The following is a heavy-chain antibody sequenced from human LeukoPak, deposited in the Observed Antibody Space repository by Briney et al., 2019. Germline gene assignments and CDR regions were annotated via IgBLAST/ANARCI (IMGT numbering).Heavy chain of an antibody. CDR1: GLTFSDYY. V-gene: IGHV4-34*08. D-gene: IGHD2-2*01. CDR2: INHSGST. Sequence: SETLTPTCAAYGLTFSDYYWSWIRQPPGKGLEWIGEINHSGSTNYNPSLKSRVTISVDTSKNQFSLKLSSVTAANTTVYYCATRKRSACSRTSSLLNGFSPCGQGTLVTVSS. J-gene: IGHJ5*02. CDR3: ATRKRSACSRTSSLLNGFSP.